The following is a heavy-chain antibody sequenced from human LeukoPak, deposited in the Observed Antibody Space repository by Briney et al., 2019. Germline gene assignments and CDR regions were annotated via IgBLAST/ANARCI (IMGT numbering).Heavy chain of an antibody. Sequence: LSGGSLRLSCAASGFTFSSYAMSWVRQAPGKGLEWVSAISGSGGSTYYADSVKGRFTISRDNSKNTLYLQMNSLRAEDTAVYYCAKDNPNYGDFEPSTVYWGQGTLVTVSS. CDR1: GFTFSSYA. J-gene: IGHJ4*02. CDR3: AKDNPNYGDFEPSTVY. CDR2: ISGSGGST. V-gene: IGHV3-23*01. D-gene: IGHD4-17*01.